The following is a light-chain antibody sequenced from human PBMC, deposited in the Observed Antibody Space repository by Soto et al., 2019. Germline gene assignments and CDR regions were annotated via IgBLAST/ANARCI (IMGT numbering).Light chain of an antibody. V-gene: IGKV3-20*01. Sequence: IGLRKAPSTLCLSPGERATLSCRSSQSVSNNYLAWYQQKPGQSPRLLIYGASNRATGIPDRFSGSGSGTDFTLTISRLEPEDFAVYYCQQYDTSPRTFGQGTKVDIK. CDR2: GAS. CDR1: QSVSNNY. J-gene: IGKJ1*01. CDR3: QQYDTSPRT.